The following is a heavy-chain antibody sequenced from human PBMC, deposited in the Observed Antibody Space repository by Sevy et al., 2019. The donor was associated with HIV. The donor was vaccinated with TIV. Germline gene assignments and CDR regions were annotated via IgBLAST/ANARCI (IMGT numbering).Heavy chain of an antibody. Sequence: GGSLRLSCAASGFTFSSYAMSWVRQAPGKGLEWVSVISGSGGSTYYADSVKGRFTISRYNSKNTLYLQMSSLRAEDTAVYYCAIAYYYDSSEDLYYYYYYGMDVWGQGTTVTVSS. CDR1: GFTFSSYA. J-gene: IGHJ6*02. CDR2: ISGSGGST. V-gene: IGHV3-23*01. D-gene: IGHD3-22*01. CDR3: AIAYYYDSSEDLYYYYYYGMDV.